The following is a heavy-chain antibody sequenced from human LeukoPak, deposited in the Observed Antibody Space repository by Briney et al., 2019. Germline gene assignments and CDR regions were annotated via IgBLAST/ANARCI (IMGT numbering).Heavy chain of an antibody. V-gene: IGHV3-21*01. CDR2: ISSSSSYI. CDR3: ARDPSYYDSSGRYYYYMDV. J-gene: IGHJ6*03. D-gene: IGHD3-22*01. CDR1: GFPFSSYS. Sequence: GGSLRLSCAASGFPFSSYSMNWVRQAPGKGLEWVSSISSSSSYIYYADSVKGRFTISRDNAKNSLYLQMNSLRAEDTAVYYCARDPSYYDSSGRYYYYMDVWGKGTTVTVSS.